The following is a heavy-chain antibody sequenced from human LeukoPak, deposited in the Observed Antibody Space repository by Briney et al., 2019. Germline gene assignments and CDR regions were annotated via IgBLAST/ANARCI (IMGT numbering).Heavy chain of an antibody. CDR3: ARGVRDSSGYYYFDY. CDR2: IYHSGST. Sequence: PSETLSLTCAVSGGFISSSNWWSWVRQPPGKGLEWIGEIYHSGSTNYNPSLKSRVTISVDKSKNQFSLKLSSVTAADTAVYYCARGVRDSSGYYYFDYWGQGTLVTVSS. D-gene: IGHD3-22*01. J-gene: IGHJ4*02. CDR1: GGFISSSNW. V-gene: IGHV4-4*02.